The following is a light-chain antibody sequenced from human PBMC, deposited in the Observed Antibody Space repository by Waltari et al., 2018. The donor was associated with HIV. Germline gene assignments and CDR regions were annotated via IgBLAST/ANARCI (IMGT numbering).Light chain of an antibody. J-gene: IGKJ4*01. CDR3: HQYNSYPLT. V-gene: IGKV1-5*03. Sequence: DIQMTQSPSSMSASVGDRVTTTCRASQNIDNWLAWYQHKPGRGPKVLIFKTSTLETGVPPRFSGSASGTEFTLTITSLQPDDVATYYCHQYNSYPLTFGGGTKVEIK. CDR2: KTS. CDR1: QNIDNW.